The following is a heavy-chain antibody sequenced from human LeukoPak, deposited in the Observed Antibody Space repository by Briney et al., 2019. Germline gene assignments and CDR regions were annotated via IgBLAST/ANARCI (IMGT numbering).Heavy chain of an antibody. CDR3: ARDQEAFDY. CDR2: IYPRDGST. V-gene: IGHV1-46*01. Sequence: ASVKASCKASGYSFTSNYIHWVRQAPGQGLEWMGMIYPRDGSTSYAQKFQGRVTVTRDTSTSTVHMELSGLRSEDTAVYYCARDQEAFDYWGQGTLVTVSS. J-gene: IGHJ4*02. CDR1: GYSFTSNY.